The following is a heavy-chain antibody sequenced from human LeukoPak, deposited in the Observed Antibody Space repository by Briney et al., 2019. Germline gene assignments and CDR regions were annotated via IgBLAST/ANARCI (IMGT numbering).Heavy chain of an antibody. CDR2: IYYSGSGST. V-gene: IGHV4-59*01. J-gene: IGHJ4*02. Sequence: SETLSLTCTVSGGSISSYYWSWIRQPPGKGLEWIGYIYYSGSGSTNYSPSLKSRVTISVDTSKNQFSLKLCSVTAADTALYYCARVNLGEYYFDYWGQGTLVTVSS. CDR1: GGSISSYY. CDR3: ARVNLGEYYFDY.